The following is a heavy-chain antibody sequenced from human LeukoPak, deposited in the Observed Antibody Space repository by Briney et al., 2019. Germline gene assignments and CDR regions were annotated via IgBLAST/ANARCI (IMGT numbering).Heavy chain of an antibody. CDR2: ISSSSSTI. CDR3: AREGRAAFDI. J-gene: IGHJ3*02. CDR1: GFTFSRYS. V-gene: IGHV3-48*02. Sequence: GGSLRLSCAASGFTFSRYSMNWVRQAPGRELEWVSYISSSSSTIYYADSVKGRSTISRDNAKNSLYLQTNILRDEDTAVYYCAREGRAAFDIWGQGTMVTVSS.